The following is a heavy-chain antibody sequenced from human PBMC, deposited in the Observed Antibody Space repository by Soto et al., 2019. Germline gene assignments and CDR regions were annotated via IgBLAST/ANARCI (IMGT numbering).Heavy chain of an antibody. D-gene: IGHD5-18*01. Sequence: QEQLVQSGTEVQKPGASVKVSCKASGDTFNNYYIHWVRQAPGQGLEWMGMINPSVYTTTYAQKFQGRVTMTRDTSTHTVFLEWSSLKSEDTAVYYCARELHRDLQQGIDYWAQGTLVTVTS. CDR3: ARELHRDLQQGIDY. CDR1: GDTFNNYY. CDR2: INPSVYTT. V-gene: IGHV1-46*02. J-gene: IGHJ4*02.